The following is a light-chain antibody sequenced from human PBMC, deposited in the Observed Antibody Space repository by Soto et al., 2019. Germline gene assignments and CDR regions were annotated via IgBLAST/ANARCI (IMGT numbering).Light chain of an antibody. CDR3: SSYGASSTL. CDR2: DVS. Sequence: QSVLTQPASLSGSHGQSISISCTGTSTAIGSYNYVSWYQQHPGKAPKLMIFDVSYRPSGISDRSSGSKSGNTASLTISGLQPEDEADYYCSSYGASSTLFGGGTQLT. CDR1: STAIGSYNY. V-gene: IGLV2-14*03. J-gene: IGLJ2*01.